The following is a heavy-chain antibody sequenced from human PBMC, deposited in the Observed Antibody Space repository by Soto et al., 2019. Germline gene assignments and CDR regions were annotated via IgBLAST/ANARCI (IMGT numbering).Heavy chain of an antibody. CDR3: ARQDVGPYGDYLSAEYFQH. J-gene: IGHJ1*01. CDR1: GGSISSNSFY. D-gene: IGHD4-17*01. CDR2: IYYGGST. V-gene: IGHV4-39*01. Sequence: PSETLSLTCTVSGGSISSNSFYWGWIRQPSGKGLEWIGGIYYGGSTYYNPSLKSRVTISVDTSKNQFSLKLSSVTAADTAVYYCARQDVGPYGDYLSAEYFQHWGQGTLVTVSS.